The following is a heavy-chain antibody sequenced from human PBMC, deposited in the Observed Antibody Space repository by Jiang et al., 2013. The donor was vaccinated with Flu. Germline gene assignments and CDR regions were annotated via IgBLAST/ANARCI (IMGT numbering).Heavy chain of an antibody. J-gene: IGHJ4*02. CDR3: TRDLWPFSYFDF. CDR1: DSPSVTTG. Sequence: GSRRDSPVSPLDSPSVTTGCTGSAKLQGRGWCGSSRIHGDGSTTNYADSVMGRFTISRDNAKNTLYLQMKSLRAEDTAVYYCTRDLWPFSYFDFWGQGTLVTVSS. D-gene: IGHD2-21*01. V-gene: IGHV3-74*01. CDR2: IHGDGSTT.